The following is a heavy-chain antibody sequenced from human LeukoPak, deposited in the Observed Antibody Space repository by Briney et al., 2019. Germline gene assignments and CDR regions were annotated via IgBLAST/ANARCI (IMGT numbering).Heavy chain of an antibody. J-gene: IGHJ4*02. CDR3: AFSGSYYGGVDY. CDR2: INPSGGST. Sequence: ASVKVSCKASGYTFTSYYMHWVRQAPGQGLEWMGIINPSGGSTSYAQKFQSRVTMTRDTSTSTVYMELSSLRSEDTAVYYCAFSGSYYGGVDYWGQGTLVTVSS. CDR1: GYTFTSYY. V-gene: IGHV1-46*01. D-gene: IGHD1-26*01.